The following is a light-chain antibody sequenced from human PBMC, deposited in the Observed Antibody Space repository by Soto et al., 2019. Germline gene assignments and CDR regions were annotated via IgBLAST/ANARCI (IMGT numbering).Light chain of an antibody. CDR1: QSVSID. CDR3: QQRSNWPPSWT. Sequence: IVLTQSPGTLSRCPLEIATRSCRAIQSVSIDLAWYQQTPGQAPRLLIYDASNRATGIPARFSGSGSGTDFTLTISSLEPEDFAVYYCQQRSNWPPSWTFGQGTKVDIK. J-gene: IGKJ1*01. V-gene: IGKV3-11*01. CDR2: DAS.